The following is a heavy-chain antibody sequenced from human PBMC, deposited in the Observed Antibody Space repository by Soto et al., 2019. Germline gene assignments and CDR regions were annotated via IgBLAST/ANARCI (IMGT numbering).Heavy chain of an antibody. Sequence: ASVKVSCKASGYTFTSYGISWVRQAPGQGLEWMGWISAYNGNTNYAQKLQGRVTMTTDTSTSTAYMELRSLRSDDTAVYYCARGTPTRLLWFGELLLFDYWGQGTLVTVSS. CDR3: ARGTPTRLLWFGELLLFDY. J-gene: IGHJ4*02. CDR1: GYTFTSYG. CDR2: ISAYNGNT. D-gene: IGHD3-10*01. V-gene: IGHV1-18*01.